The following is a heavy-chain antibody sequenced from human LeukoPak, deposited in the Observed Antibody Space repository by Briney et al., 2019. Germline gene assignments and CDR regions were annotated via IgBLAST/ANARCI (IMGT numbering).Heavy chain of an antibody. CDR3: ARPTARFG. D-gene: IGHD3-10*01. V-gene: IGHV4-38-2*02. Sequence: SETLSLTCIVSGYSISSGYYWGWIRQPPGKGLEWIGNIHHSGSTYYNPSLKSRVTISVDTSKNQLSLKLSSVTAADTALYYCARPTARFGWGQGTLVTVSS. CDR2: IHHSGST. CDR1: GYSISSGYY. J-gene: IGHJ4*02.